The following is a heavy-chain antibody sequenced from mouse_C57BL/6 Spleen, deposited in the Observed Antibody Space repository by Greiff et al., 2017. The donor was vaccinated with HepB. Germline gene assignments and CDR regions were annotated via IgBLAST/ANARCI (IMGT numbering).Heavy chain of an antibody. CDR3: ARDPTVRYFDV. Sequence: DVQLQQSGPGLVKPSQSLSLTCSVTGYSITSGYYWNWIRQFPGNQLEWMGYISYDGSNNYNPSLKNRISITRDTSKNQFFLKLNSVTTEDTATYYCARDPTVRYFDVWGTGTTVTVSS. V-gene: IGHV3-6*01. D-gene: IGHD1-1*01. CDR1: GYSITSGYY. CDR2: ISYDGSN. J-gene: IGHJ1*03.